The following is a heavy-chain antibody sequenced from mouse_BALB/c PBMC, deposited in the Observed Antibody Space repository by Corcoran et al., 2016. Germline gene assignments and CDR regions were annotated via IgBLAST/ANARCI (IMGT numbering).Heavy chain of an antibody. Sequence: EVQLQQSGPELVKPGASVKMSCKASGYTFTSYVMHWVKQKPGQGLEWIGYINPYNDGTKYNEKFKGKATLPSDKSSSTAYMELSSLTSEDSAVYYCASQYRSYYFDYWGQGTTLTVSS. CDR2: INPYNDGT. CDR3: ASQYRSYYFDY. CDR1: GYTFTSYV. J-gene: IGHJ2*01. D-gene: IGHD2-14*01. V-gene: IGHV1S136*01.